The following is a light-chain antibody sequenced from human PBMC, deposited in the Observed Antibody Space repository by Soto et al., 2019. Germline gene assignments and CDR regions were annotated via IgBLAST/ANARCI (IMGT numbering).Light chain of an antibody. CDR1: QTISSW. V-gene: IGKV1-5*03. Sequence: DIQMTQSPSTLSGSVLDRVTITCRASQTISSWLAWYQQKKGKAPKIXIYKASTLKSGVPSRFSGSGYGTEFNLTISSLQPDDFATYYCQHYNSYSEAFGQGTKVDIK. CDR3: QHYNSYSEA. J-gene: IGKJ1*01. CDR2: KAS.